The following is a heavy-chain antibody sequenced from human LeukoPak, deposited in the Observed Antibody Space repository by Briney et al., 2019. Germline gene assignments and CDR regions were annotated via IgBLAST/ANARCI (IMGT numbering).Heavy chain of an antibody. Sequence: PGGSLRLSCAASGFTFSSYSMNWVRQAPGKGLEWVSSISSSSSYIYYADSVKGRFTISRDNAKSSLYLQMNSLRAEDTAVYYCAREVGATSLDYWGQGTLVTVSS. D-gene: IGHD1-26*01. CDR1: GFTFSSYS. CDR3: AREVGATSLDY. J-gene: IGHJ4*02. V-gene: IGHV3-21*01. CDR2: ISSSSSYI.